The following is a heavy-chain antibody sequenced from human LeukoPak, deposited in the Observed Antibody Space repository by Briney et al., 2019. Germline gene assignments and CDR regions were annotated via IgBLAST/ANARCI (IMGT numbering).Heavy chain of an antibody. CDR1: GGSISSSSYY. J-gene: IGHJ6*03. CDR2: IYYSGST. V-gene: IGHV4-39*01. Sequence: SETLSLTCTVSGGSISSSSYYWGWIRQPPGKGLEWIGSIYYSGSTYYNPSLKSRITISVDTSKNQFSLKLSSVTAADTAVYYCARTSYYYYYMDVWGKGTTVTISS. CDR3: ARTSYYYYYMDV.